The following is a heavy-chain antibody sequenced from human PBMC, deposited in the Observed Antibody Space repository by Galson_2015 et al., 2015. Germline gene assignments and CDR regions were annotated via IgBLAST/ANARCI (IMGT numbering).Heavy chain of an antibody. CDR2: IYYSGST. V-gene: IGHV4-31*02. J-gene: IGHJ4*02. CDR3: ARGYYDSSGYSPFDY. D-gene: IGHD3-22*01. Sequence: TLSLDWTVSGGSISSGGYYWGWIRLHPGKGLEWIGYIYYSGSTYYNPSLKSRVTISVDTSKNQFSLKLSSVTGADTAVYYCARGYYDSSGYSPFDYWGQGTLVTASS. CDR1: GGSISSGGYY.